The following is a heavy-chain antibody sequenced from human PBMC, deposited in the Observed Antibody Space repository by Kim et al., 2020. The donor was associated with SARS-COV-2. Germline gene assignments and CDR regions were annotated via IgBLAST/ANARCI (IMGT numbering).Heavy chain of an antibody. V-gene: IGHV4-34*01. D-gene: IGHD3-3*01. CDR3: ARRPGVLEWLLPHYGMDV. J-gene: IGHJ6*02. CDR2: INHSGST. Sequence: SETLSLTCAVYGGSFSGYYWSWIRQPPGKGLEWIGEINHSGSTNYNPSLKSRVTISVDTSNNQFSLKLSSVTAADTAVYYCARRPGVLEWLLPHYGMDVWGQGTTVTVSS. CDR1: GGSFSGYY.